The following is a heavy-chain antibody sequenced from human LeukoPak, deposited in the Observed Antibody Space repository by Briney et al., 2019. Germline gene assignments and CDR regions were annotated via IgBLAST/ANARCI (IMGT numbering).Heavy chain of an antibody. CDR3: AADLTVTYGDYEKSTEN. CDR2: IVVGSGNT. J-gene: IGHJ4*02. Sequence: SVKVSCKASGFTFTSSAMQWVRQARGQRLEWIGWIVVGSGNTNYAQKFQERVTITRDMSTSTAYMELSSLRSEDTAVYYCAADLTVTYGDYEKSTENWGRGTLVTVSS. CDR1: GFTFTSSA. V-gene: IGHV1-58*02. D-gene: IGHD4-17*01.